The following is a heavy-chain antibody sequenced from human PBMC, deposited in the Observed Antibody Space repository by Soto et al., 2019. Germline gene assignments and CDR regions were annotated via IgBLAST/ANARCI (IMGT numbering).Heavy chain of an antibody. CDR2: IYPGDSDT. CDR3: AAGGSNYYYYYGMDV. D-gene: IGHD4-4*01. CDR1: GYSFTSYW. Sequence: GESLKISCKGSGYSFTSYWIGWVRQMPGKGLEWMGIIYPGDSDTRYSPSFQGQVTISADKSISTAYLQWSSLKASDTAMYYCAAGGSNYYYYYGMDVWGQGTTVTVSS. J-gene: IGHJ6*02. V-gene: IGHV5-51*01.